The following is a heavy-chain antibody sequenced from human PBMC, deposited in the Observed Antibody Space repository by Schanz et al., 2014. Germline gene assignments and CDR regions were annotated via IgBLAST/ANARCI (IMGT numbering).Heavy chain of an antibody. V-gene: IGHV3-48*01. CDR1: GFTVSNSY. Sequence: DVQLVDSGGGLVQPGGSLRLSCAASGFTVSNSYIHWVRQAPGKGLEWISYISSTSRATYYADSVKGRFTISRDNAKNSLCLQMKSLRVEDTAVEYCVKDPDKYNWNDVEGMDVWGPGTTVTVSS. D-gene: IGHD1-1*01. J-gene: IGHJ6*01. CDR3: VKDPDKYNWNDVEGMDV. CDR2: ISSTSRAT.